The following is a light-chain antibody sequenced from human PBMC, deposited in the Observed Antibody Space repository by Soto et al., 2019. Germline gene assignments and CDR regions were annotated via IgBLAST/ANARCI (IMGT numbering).Light chain of an antibody. V-gene: IGKV3-15*01. J-gene: IGKJ2*01. CDR1: QSISNN. Sequence: EIFMTQSQATLSGSPGERATLSCWSSQSISNNLAWYQHKRGQPPRLLFYAASTRTTGVPARFSGSGSGTGFTLTISSLQSEDFAIYYCQQYNNWPFTFGQGTKLEIK. CDR3: QQYNNWPFT. CDR2: AAS.